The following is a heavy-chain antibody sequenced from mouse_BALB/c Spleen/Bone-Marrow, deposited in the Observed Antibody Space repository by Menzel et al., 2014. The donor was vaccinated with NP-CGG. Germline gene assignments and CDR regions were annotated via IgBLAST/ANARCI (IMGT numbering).Heavy chain of an antibody. Sequence: VQLQQSGAELVKPGASVKLSCTASGFNIKDTYMHWVKQRPEQGLEWIGRIDPANGNTKYDPKFQGKATITADTSSNTAYLQLGSLTSEDTAVYYCARIYYYGRGYFDYWGQGTTLTVSS. CDR2: IDPANGNT. J-gene: IGHJ2*01. CDR1: GFNIKDTY. V-gene: IGHV14-3*02. CDR3: ARIYYYGRGYFDY. D-gene: IGHD1-1*01.